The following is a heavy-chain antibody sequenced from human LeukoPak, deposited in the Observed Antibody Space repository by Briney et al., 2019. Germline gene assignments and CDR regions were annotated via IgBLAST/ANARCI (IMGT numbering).Heavy chain of an antibody. CDR2: ISSSSSYI. J-gene: IGHJ4*02. CDR3: ASGGYCSSTSCPIDY. D-gene: IGHD2-2*01. V-gene: IGHV3-21*01. CDR1: GFTFSSYG. Sequence: GGSLRLSCAASGFTFSSYGMHWVRQAPGKGLEWVSSISSSSSYIYYADSVKGRFTISRDNAKNSLYLQMNSLRAEDTAVYYCASGGYCSSTSCPIDYWGQGTLVTVSS.